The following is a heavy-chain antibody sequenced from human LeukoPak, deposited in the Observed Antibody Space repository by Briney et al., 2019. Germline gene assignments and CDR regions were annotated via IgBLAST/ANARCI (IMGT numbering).Heavy chain of an antibody. V-gene: IGHV3-23*01. D-gene: IGHD3-10*01. Sequence: GGSLRLSCAASGFTFSSYAMTWVRQAPGKGLEWVSAISGSGSTTYYADSVKGRFTISRDNSKNTLYPQMSSLRAEDTAVYYCAKVGDYYGSGKYSNFDYWGQGTLVTVSS. CDR3: AKVGDYYGSGKYSNFDY. CDR1: GFTFSSYA. CDR2: ISGSGSTT. J-gene: IGHJ4*02.